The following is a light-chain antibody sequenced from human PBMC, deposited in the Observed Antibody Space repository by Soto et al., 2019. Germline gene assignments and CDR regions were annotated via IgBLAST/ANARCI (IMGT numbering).Light chain of an antibody. CDR2: KAS. CDR1: QRISSW. Sequence: DIQMTQSPSTLSASVGDIVTITCRASQRISSWLAWYQQKPGKAPKLLIDKASSLESGVPSRFSGSGSGTEFTLTISSLQPHDFATYSCQQYDNYPFTFGPGTKV. CDR3: QQYDNYPFT. V-gene: IGKV1-5*03. J-gene: IGKJ3*01.